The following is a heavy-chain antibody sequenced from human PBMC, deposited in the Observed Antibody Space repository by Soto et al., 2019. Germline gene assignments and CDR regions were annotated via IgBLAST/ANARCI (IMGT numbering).Heavy chain of an antibody. V-gene: IGHV3-23*01. CDR3: AKDRERSGWYPHYYGMDA. CDR2: ISGSGGST. D-gene: IGHD6-19*01. Sequence: XVSLRLSCAASGFTFSSYAMSWVRQAPGKGLEWVSAISGSGGSTYYADSVKGRFTISRDNSKNTLYLQMNSLRAEDTAVYYCAKDRERSGWYPHYYGMDAWGHGTTVTVSS. CDR1: GFTFSSYA. J-gene: IGHJ6*02.